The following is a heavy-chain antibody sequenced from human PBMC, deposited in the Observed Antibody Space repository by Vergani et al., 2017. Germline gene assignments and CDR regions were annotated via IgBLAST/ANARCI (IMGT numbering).Heavy chain of an antibody. V-gene: IGHV4-34*01. Sequence: QVQLQQWGAGLLKPSETLSLTCAVYGGSFSGYYWSWIRQPPGRGLEWIGEITHSGSTNYNPSLKSRVTISVDTSKNQFSLKLSSVTAADTAVYYCARGDSSGWYGYWGQGTLVTVSS. CDR2: ITHSGST. CDR1: GGSFSGYY. J-gene: IGHJ4*02. D-gene: IGHD6-19*01. CDR3: ARGDSSGWYGY.